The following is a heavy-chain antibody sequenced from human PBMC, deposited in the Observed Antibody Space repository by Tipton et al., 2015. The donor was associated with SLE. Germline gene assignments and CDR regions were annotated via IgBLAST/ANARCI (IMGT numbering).Heavy chain of an antibody. CDR2: MNPNSGNT. D-gene: IGHD5-18*01. Sequence: QLVQSGPEVKKPGASVKVSCKASGYTFTSYDINWVRQATGQGLEWMGWMNPNSGNTGYAQKFQGRVTMTRNTSVSTAYMELSSLRSEDTAVYYCARGSTWIQLWSFDYWGQGTLVTVSS. J-gene: IGHJ4*02. CDR3: ARGSTWIQLWSFDY. V-gene: IGHV1-8*02. CDR1: GYTFTSYD.